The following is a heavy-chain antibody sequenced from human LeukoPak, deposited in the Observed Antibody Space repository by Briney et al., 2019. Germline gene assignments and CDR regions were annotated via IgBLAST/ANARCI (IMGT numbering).Heavy chain of an antibody. D-gene: IGHD6-25*01. CDR3: ARSSGTGTFSY. J-gene: IGHJ4*02. V-gene: IGHV4-39*02. CDR2: VYYGRSP. CDR1: GDSISRSTYY. Sequence: SETLSLTCTVSGDSISRSTYYWAWIRQPPGKGLEWIGSVYYGRSPYFNPSLESRATISVDTSKNHFFLKMSSVTAADTAVYYCARSSGTGTFSYWGQGTLVTVSS.